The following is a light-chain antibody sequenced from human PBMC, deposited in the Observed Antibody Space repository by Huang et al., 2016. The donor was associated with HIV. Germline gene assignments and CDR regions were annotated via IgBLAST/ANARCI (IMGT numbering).Light chain of an antibody. CDR1: QSISTY. CDR2: ESS. CDR3: QQSYSTVIT. J-gene: IGKJ5*01. V-gene: IGKV1-39*01. Sequence: IQMTQSPTSLSESVGARVTITCRASQSISTYLNWYQQKSGKVPKLLISESSSLHGGVRARFRGSGSGTEFTLTMTGLQLEDFATYYCQQSYSTVITFGQGTRLEIK.